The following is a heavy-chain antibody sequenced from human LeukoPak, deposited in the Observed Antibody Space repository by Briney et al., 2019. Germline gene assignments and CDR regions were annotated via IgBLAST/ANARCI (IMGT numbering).Heavy chain of an antibody. CDR1: GYTFTSYD. J-gene: IGHJ5*02. CDR3: ARVGSSGWYENWFDP. Sequence: ASVKVSCKASGYTFTSYDINWVRQATGQGLEWMGWMNPNSGNTGYAQKFQGRVTMTRNTSISTAYMELSSLRSEDTAVYCCARVGSSGWYENWFDPWGQGTLVTVSS. D-gene: IGHD6-19*01. CDR2: MNPNSGNT. V-gene: IGHV1-8*01.